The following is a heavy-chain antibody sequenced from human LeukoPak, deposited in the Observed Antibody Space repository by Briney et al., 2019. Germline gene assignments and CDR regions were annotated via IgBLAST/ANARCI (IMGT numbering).Heavy chain of an antibody. V-gene: IGHV3-21*01. CDR2: ISSSSSYI. CDR3: ARYDSSGYYYDFDY. J-gene: IGHJ4*02. D-gene: IGHD3-22*01. Sequence: GGSLRLSCAASGFTFSSYSMNWVRQAPGKGLEWVSSISSSSSYIYYADSVKGRFTISRDNAKNSLYLQMNSLRAEDTAVYYCARYDSSGYYYDFDYWGQGTLVTVSS. CDR1: GFTFSSYS.